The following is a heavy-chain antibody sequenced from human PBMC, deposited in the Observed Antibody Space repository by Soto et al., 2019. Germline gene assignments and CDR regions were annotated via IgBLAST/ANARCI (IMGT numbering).Heavy chain of an antibody. J-gene: IGHJ5*02. CDR1: GYTFTGYY. CDR3: AGDVVSDSATVVNRFDP. D-gene: IGHD5-18*01. V-gene: IGHV1-2*02. CDR2: INPNSGGT. Sequence: ASVKVSCKASGYTFTGYYMHWVRQAPGQGLEWMGWINPNSGGTNYAQKFQGRVTMTRDTSISTAYMDLSRLRSDDTAVYYCAGDVVSDSATVVNRFDPWGQGTLVTVSS.